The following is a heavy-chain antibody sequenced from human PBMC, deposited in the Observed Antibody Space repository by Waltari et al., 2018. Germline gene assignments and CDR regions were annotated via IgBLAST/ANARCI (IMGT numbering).Heavy chain of an antibody. Sequence: EVRLVESGGGLVQPGGSLRLSCAVSGLKFSNFWMSWVRHAPGKGLEWVANIKEDGSEKYYMDSVKGRFTISRDNAKNTLYLQMSGLGAGDTAVYYCARGAADFDFWGRGTLVTVSS. D-gene: IGHD2-15*01. CDR3: ARGAADFDF. V-gene: IGHV3-7*01. CDR2: IKEDGSEK. CDR1: GLKFSNFW. J-gene: IGHJ4*02.